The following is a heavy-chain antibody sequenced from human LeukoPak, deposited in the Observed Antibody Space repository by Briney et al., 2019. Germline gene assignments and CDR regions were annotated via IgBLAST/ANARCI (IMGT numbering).Heavy chain of an antibody. CDR2: IYPGDSDT. CDR3: ARQYARPYDY. CDR1: GYSFADSW. D-gene: IGHD2-2*01. J-gene: IGHJ4*02. Sequence: GESLKISCKGSGYSFADSWIGWVRQMPGKGLERMGLIYPGDSDTRSSPSFQGQVSISVDKSLSTAFLQWSRLKASDTAMYCCARQYARPYDYWGQGTLVSVSS. V-gene: IGHV5-51*01.